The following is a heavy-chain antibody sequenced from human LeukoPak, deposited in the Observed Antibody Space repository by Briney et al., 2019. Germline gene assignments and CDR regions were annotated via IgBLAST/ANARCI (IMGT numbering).Heavy chain of an antibody. D-gene: IGHD4-17*01. CDR2: ITDSGDVT. Sequence: GGSLRLSCAASGFTFNIYAMSWVRQAPGKGLEWVSAITDSGDVTYYADSVKGRFTISRDNSKNTLYLQMNSLRAEDTAVYYCAKEVDGDLDYWDQGTLVTVSS. J-gene: IGHJ4*02. V-gene: IGHV3-23*01. CDR1: GFTFNIYA. CDR3: AKEVDGDLDY.